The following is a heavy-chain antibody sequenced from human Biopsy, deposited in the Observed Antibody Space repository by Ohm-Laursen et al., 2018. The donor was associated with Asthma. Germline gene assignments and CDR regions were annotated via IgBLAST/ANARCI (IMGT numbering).Heavy chain of an antibody. V-gene: IGHV1-69*01. CDR2: IHSVFGTT. J-gene: IGHJ4*02. CDR1: GGTFNTYV. CDR3: ARKAGSCISRTCYSLDF. Sequence: SVKVSCKSLGGTFNTYVIGWVRQAPGQGLEWMGGIHSVFGTTTYPQKFPDRVTITADDSTSTVYMELSSLRSEDTAVYYCARKAGSCISRTCYSLDFWGQGTLVTVSS. D-gene: IGHD2-2*01.